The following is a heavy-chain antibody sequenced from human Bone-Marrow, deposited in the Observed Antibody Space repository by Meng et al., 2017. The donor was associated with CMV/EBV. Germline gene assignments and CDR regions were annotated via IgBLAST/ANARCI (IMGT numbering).Heavy chain of an antibody. CDR3: AKDIFRWAFDY. D-gene: IGHD1-26*01. V-gene: IGHV3-23*01. Sequence: LLAPGGGLVQPGGSLRFSCAASGFSIGYNAMSWVRQAPGKGLEWVSAIEGSNDNTHYAESVKGRFTISRDTSKNTLYLQMNYLTAEDTAMYYCAKDIFRWAFDYWGHGTLVTVSS. CDR1: GFSIGYNA. J-gene: IGHJ4*01. CDR2: IEGSNDNT.